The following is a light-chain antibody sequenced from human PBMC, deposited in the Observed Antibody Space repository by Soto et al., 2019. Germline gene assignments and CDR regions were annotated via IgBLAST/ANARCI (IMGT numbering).Light chain of an antibody. CDR2: STS. V-gene: IGLV1-44*01. Sequence: QSVLTQLPSASGTPGQIVAISCSGSSSNIGSNTVTWYQQLPGTAPKLLIYSTSQRSSGVPGRFSGSKSGASASLSISGLQSEDEADYYCAAWDDRLDVYVFGTGTKLTVL. J-gene: IGLJ1*01. CDR1: SSNIGSNT. CDR3: AAWDDRLDVYV.